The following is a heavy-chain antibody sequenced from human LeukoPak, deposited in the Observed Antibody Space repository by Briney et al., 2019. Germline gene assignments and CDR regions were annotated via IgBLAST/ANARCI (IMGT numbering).Heavy chain of an antibody. V-gene: IGHV3-49*04. CDR3: TRDVDSGSSTPDY. D-gene: IGHD1-26*01. J-gene: IGHJ4*02. CDR1: GFTFGNYA. CDR2: IRSKAYGGTT. Sequence: PGGSLRLSCTASGFTFGNYAMSWVRQAPGKGLECVGFIRSKAYGGTTEYAASVKGRFTISRDDSKSIAYLQMNILKTEDTAVYYCTRDVDSGSSTPDYWGQGTLVTVSS.